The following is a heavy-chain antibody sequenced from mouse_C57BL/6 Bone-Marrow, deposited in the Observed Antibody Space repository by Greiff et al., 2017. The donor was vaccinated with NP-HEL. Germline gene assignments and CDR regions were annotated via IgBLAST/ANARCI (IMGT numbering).Heavy chain of an antibody. Sequence: VQRVESGAELVKPGASVKLSCKASGYTFTEYTIHWVKQRSGQGLEWIGWFYPGSGSIKYNEKFKDKATLTADKSSSTVYMALSRLTSDDSAVYFGARHGTLVGAYAMDYWGQGTSVTVSS. V-gene: IGHV1-62-2*01. D-gene: IGHD2-2*01. CDR2: FYPGSGSI. CDR3: ARHGTLVGAYAMDY. CDR1: GYTFTEYT. J-gene: IGHJ4*01.